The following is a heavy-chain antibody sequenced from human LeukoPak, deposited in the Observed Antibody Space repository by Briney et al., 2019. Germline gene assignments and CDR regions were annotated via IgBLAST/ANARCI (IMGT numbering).Heavy chain of an antibody. CDR2: IYYSGST. CDR3: TRTYYYVSSDCEDAFYI. V-gene: IGHV4-39*01. D-gene: IGHD3-22*01. Sequence: SETLSLTCTVSGGSISSSNYYWGWIRQPPGKGLEWIGSIYYSGSTYYNPSLKSLVTISVDTSKNQFSLKLSYVTAADTAVYFCTRTYYYVSSDCEDAFYIWGQGTMVTVSS. CDR1: GGSISSSNYY. J-gene: IGHJ3*02.